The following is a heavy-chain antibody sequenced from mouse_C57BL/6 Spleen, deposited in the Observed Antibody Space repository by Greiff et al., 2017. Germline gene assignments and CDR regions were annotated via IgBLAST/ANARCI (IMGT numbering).Heavy chain of an antibody. CDR1: CYSITSGYY. V-gene: IGHV3-6*01. J-gene: IGHJ1*03. CDR2: ISYYGSN. Sequence: EVQLVESGPGLVKPSQSLSLTCSFTCYSITSGYYWNWIRQFPGNKLEWMGYISYYGSNNYNPSLKNPISITRDTSKNQFFLKLNSVTTEDTATYYCARERDYSNYNWYFDVWGTGTTVTVSS. CDR3: ARERDYSNYNWYFDV. D-gene: IGHD2-5*01.